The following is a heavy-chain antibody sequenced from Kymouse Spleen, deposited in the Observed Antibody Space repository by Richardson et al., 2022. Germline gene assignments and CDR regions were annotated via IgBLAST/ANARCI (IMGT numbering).Heavy chain of an antibody. CDR1: GGSFSGYY. Sequence: QVQLQQWGAGLLKPSETLSLTCAVYGGSFSGYYWSWIRQPPGKGLEWIGEINHSGSTNYNPSLKSRVTISVDTSKNQFSLKLSSVTAADTAVYYCARETVTTDAFDIWGQGTMVTVSS. CDR3: ARETVTTDAFDI. D-gene: IGHD4-11,IGHD4-11*01. CDR2: INHSGST. J-gene: IGHJ3*02. V-gene: IGHV4-34*01.